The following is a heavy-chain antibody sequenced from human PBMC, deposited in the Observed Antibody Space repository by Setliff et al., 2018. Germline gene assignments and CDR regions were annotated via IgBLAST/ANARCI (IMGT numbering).Heavy chain of an antibody. V-gene: IGHV4-59*08. CDR3: ARQPSSGAYYNPRPYYFDY. CDR2: IYTSGST. Sequence: SETLSLTCTVSGGSISSYYWSWIRQPPGKGLEWIGYIYTSGSTNYNPSLKSRVTMSADTSNNQFSLNLRSVTAADTAVYFCARQPSSGAYYNPRPYYFDYWGQGTLVTVSS. CDR1: GGSISSYY. D-gene: IGHD3-10*01. J-gene: IGHJ4*02.